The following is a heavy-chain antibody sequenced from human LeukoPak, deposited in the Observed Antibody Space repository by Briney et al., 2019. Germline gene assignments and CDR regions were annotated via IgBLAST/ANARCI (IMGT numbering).Heavy chain of an antibody. CDR3: ARASHRSHDTIYGMDV. V-gene: IGHV4-38-2*02. CDR2: IYHSGST. Sequence: SETLSLTCTVSGYSISSGYYWGWIRQPPGKGLEWIGSIYHSGSTYYNPSLKSRVTISVDTSKNQFSLKLSSVTAADTAVYYCARASHRSHDTIYGMDVWGQGTTVIVSS. CDR1: GYSISSGYY. J-gene: IGHJ6*02. D-gene: IGHD3-9*01.